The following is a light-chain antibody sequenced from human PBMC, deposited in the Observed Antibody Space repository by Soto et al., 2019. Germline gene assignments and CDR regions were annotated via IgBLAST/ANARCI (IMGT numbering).Light chain of an antibody. J-gene: IGKJ2*01. CDR2: GAS. CDR1: QGINKD. CDR3: LQHSSFPRT. V-gene: IGKV1-17*03. Sequence: DLQMTQSPSVMSASVGDRVTITCRASQGINKDLVWFQQKPGKVPKRLIYGASSLQNGVPSRFSGSGSGTEFTLTIDNLQPEDFATYYCLQHSSFPRTFGQGTKLDFK.